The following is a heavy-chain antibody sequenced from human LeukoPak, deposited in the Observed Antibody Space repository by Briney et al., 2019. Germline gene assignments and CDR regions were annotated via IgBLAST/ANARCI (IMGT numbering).Heavy chain of an antibody. CDR3: ARGDRWFDP. V-gene: IGHV4-30-2*01. J-gene: IGHJ5*02. CDR1: GGSISSGGYS. Sequence: SETLSLTCAVSGGSISSGGYSWSWIRQPPGKGLEWIGYIYHSGSTYYNPSLKSRVTISVDRSKNQFSLKLSSVTAADTAVYYCARGDRWFDPWGQGTLVTVSS. CDR2: IYHSGST.